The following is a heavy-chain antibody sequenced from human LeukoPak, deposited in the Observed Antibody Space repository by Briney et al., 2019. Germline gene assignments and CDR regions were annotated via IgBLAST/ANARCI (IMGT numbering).Heavy chain of an antibody. CDR1: GGSISSYY. V-gene: IGHV4-59*12. Sequence: SETLSLTCTVSGGSISSYYWSWIRQPPGKGLEWIGYIYYSGSTNYNPSLKSRVTISVDTSKNQFSLKLSSVTAADTAVYYCARGVGYNSFSVGYWGQGTLVTVSS. CDR3: ARGVGYNSFSVGY. CDR2: IYYSGST. J-gene: IGHJ4*02. D-gene: IGHD5-24*01.